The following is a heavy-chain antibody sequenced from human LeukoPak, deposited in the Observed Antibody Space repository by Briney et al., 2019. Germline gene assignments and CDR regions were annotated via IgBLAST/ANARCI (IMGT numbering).Heavy chain of an antibody. J-gene: IGHJ3*02. D-gene: IGHD5-24*01. V-gene: IGHV3-74*03. CDR3: TRDYGMAGSTNAFDI. Sequence: GGSLRLSCAASGFTFNRFWMHWVRQVPGRGLEWVSRINSDGSNTTYADSVRGRLTTSRDNAKDTVYLQMNSLRPDDTAVYYCTRDYGMAGSTNAFDIWGQGTMVTVSS. CDR1: GFTFNRFW. CDR2: INSDGSNT.